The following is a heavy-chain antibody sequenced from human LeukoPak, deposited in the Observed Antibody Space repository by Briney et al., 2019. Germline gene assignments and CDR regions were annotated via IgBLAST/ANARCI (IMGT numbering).Heavy chain of an antibody. CDR3: ASLYCSGGSCYPTLGY. J-gene: IGHJ4*02. Sequence: ASVKVSCKASGYTLTSYGISWVRQAPGQGLEWMGWISAYNGNTNYAQKLQGRVTMTTDTSTSTAYMELRSLRSDDTAVYYCASLYCSGGSCYPTLGYWGQGTLVTVSS. CDR2: ISAYNGNT. CDR1: GYTLTSYG. D-gene: IGHD2-15*01. V-gene: IGHV1-18*01.